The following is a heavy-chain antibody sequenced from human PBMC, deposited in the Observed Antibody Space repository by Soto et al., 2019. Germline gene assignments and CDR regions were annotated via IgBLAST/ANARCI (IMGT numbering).Heavy chain of an antibody. CDR1: GYSFISYW. CDR2: FYPGDSTS. J-gene: IGHJ3*01. V-gene: IGHV5-51*01. Sequence: LGVSLKISCKTSGYSFISYWVAWVRQLPGKGLEWMGTFYPGDSTSTYSPSFQGQVTISVDTSITTAYLQLNSLKASDTAMYYCARIIGYCRNNDCSWTFDVWGQGTMVTVSS. CDR3: ARIIGYCRNNDCSWTFDV. D-gene: IGHD2-15*01.